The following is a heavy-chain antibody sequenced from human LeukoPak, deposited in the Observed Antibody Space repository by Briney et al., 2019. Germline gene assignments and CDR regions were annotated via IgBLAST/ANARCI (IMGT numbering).Heavy chain of an antibody. D-gene: IGHD1-26*01. CDR1: GFTFSFHN. V-gene: IGHV3-21*04. CDR3: ARERWRRGSYYESAGAFDI. J-gene: IGHJ3*02. CDR2: ITTDSSDI. Sequence: GGSPRLSCAVSGFTFSFHNMNWVRQAPGKGLEWVSSITTDSSDIYYADSVKGRFTISRDNAKNSLYLQMNSLRAEDTALYYCARERWRRGSYYESAGAFDIWGQGTMVTVSS.